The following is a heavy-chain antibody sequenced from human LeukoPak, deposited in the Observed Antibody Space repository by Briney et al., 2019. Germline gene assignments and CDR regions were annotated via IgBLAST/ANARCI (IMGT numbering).Heavy chain of an antibody. V-gene: IGHV4-34*01. Sequence: SETLSLTCAVYGGSFSGYYWSWIRQPPGKGLEWIGEINHSGSTNYNPSLKSRVTISVDTSKNQFSLKLSSVTAADTAVYYCARGLVYYYGSGSYCPYWGQGTLVTVSS. D-gene: IGHD3-10*01. CDR1: GGSFSGYY. CDR3: ARGLVYYYGSGSYCPY. J-gene: IGHJ4*02. CDR2: INHSGST.